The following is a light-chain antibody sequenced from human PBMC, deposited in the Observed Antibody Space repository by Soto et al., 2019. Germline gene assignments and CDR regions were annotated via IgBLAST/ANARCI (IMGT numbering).Light chain of an antibody. CDR2: DVT. J-gene: IGLJ1*01. Sequence: QSVLTQPPSAPGSPGQSVTISCTGSSTDIGAYDFVSWYQQHPGRAPKLIIYDVTKRPSGVPDRFSGSKFGNTASLTVSGLQPEDEAEYHGTSYAGRNNFGAFGGETKVTVL. CDR3: TSYAGRNNFGA. V-gene: IGLV2-8*01. CDR1: STDIGAYDF.